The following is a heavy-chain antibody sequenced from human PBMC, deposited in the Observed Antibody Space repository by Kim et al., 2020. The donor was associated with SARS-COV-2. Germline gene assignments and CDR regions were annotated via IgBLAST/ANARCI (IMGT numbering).Heavy chain of an antibody. V-gene: IGHV4-59*01. CDR3: ARSSSWYRKLDY. Sequence: NTNPSHNSRVTIAVATSKNQFSLKLSSVTAADTAVYYCARSSSWYRKLDYWGQGTLVTVSS. J-gene: IGHJ4*02. D-gene: IGHD6-13*01.